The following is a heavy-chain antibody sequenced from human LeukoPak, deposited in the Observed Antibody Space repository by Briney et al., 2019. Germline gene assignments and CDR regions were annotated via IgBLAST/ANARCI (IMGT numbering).Heavy chain of an antibody. CDR1: GGSISSSSYY. CDR2: IYYSGST. V-gene: IGHV4-39*07. D-gene: IGHD4-23*01. Sequence: SETLSLTCTVSGGSISSSSYYWGWIRQPPGKGLEWIGSIYYSGSTYYNPSLKSRVTISVDTSKNQFSLKLSSVTAADTAVYYCARGGPDYGGNSGLYYWGQGTLVTVSS. CDR3: ARGGPDYGGNSGLYY. J-gene: IGHJ4*02.